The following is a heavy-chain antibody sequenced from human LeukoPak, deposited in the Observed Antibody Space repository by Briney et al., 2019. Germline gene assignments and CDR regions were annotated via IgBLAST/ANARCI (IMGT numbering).Heavy chain of an antibody. CDR2: INTDGSDT. Sequence: GGSLRLSCAVSGFIFSSYWLYWVRQAPGQGLVWVSRINTDGSDTSHADSVKGRFTISRDNAKNTVYLQMNSLRAEDAAVYYCAKGTQWELQNWGQGTLVTVSS. V-gene: IGHV3-74*01. D-gene: IGHD1-26*01. J-gene: IGHJ4*01. CDR1: GFIFSSYW. CDR3: AKGTQWELQN.